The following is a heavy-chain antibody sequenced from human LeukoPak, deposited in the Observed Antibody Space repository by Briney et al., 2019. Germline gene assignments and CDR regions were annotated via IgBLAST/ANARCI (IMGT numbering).Heavy chain of an antibody. CDR1: GYTFSNYD. J-gene: IGHJ4*02. V-gene: IGHV1-69*06. D-gene: IGHD3-10*01. CDR3: ARGRGGSGSYPFYFDY. Sequence: GASVKVSCKASGYTFSNYDINWVRQAPGQGLEWMGWIIPIFGTANYAQKFQGRVTITADKSTSTAYMELSSLRSEDTAVYYCARGRGGSGSYPFYFDYWGQGTLVTVSS. CDR2: IIPIFGTA.